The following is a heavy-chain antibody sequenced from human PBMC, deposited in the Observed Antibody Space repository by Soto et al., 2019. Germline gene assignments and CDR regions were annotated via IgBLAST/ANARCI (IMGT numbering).Heavy chain of an antibody. V-gene: IGHV1-18*01. J-gene: IGHJ4*02. CDR3: AGLSSSWPSGVFDY. CDR1: GYTFTSYG. Sequence: QVQLVQSGAEVKKPGASVKVSCKASGYTFTSYGIIWVRQAPGQGLEWLGWITAYNGNTNYAQKLQCRVTMTTDTSTSTAYMELRSLRSADTAVYYCAGLSSSWPSGVFDYWGQGTLVTVSS. D-gene: IGHD6-13*01. CDR2: ITAYNGNT.